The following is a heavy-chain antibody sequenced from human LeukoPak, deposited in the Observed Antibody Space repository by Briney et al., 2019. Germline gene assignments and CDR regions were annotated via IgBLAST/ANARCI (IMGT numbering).Heavy chain of an antibody. CDR3: TGDSSVAFGSGRVSWFDP. V-gene: IGHV3-30*03. CDR2: ISYDGSNK. CDR1: GFTFSSYG. D-gene: IGHD3-10*01. J-gene: IGHJ5*02. Sequence: QPGGSLRLSCAASGFTFSSYGMHWVRQAPGKGLEWVAVISYDGSNKYYADSVKGRFTISRDNAKNTLYLQMNSLSAEDTAVYYCTGDSSVAFGSGRVSWFDPWGQGTLVTVPS.